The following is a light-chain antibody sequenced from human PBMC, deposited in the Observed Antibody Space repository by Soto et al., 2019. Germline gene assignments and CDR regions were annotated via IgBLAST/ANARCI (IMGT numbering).Light chain of an antibody. Sequence: EIVLMQSPGTLSLSPGERATLSCRASQSVDSTYLTWYQQKPGQAPRLLIYGASGRATGVPDRFSGSGSGTDFTLTISRLEPEDFAVYFCQYYDSFRTFGQGTKV. J-gene: IGKJ1*01. V-gene: IGKV3-20*01. CDR2: GAS. CDR3: QYYDSFRT. CDR1: QSVDSTY.